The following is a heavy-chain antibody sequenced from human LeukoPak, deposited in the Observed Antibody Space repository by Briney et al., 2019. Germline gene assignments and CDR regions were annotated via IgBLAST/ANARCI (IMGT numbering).Heavy chain of an antibody. CDR1: GGTFSSYS. J-gene: IGHJ6*02. V-gene: IGHV1-69*13. Sequence: SVKVSCKASGGTFSSYSISWVRQAPGQGLEWMGGVIPIFDTADYAQKFQGRVTITADESTSTAYMELSSLRSEDTAVFYCARISLGAIWGYYYGMDVWGQGTTVTVSS. CDR3: ARISLGAIWGYYYGMDV. D-gene: IGHD1-26*01. CDR2: VIPIFDTA.